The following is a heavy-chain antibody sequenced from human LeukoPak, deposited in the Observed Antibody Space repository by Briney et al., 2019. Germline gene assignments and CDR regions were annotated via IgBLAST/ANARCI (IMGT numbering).Heavy chain of an antibody. J-gene: IGHJ4*02. CDR2: ISWKSGSI. CDR1: GFSFYDYA. D-gene: IGHD3-9*01. V-gene: IGHV3-9*01. Sequence: GGSLRLSCAASGFSFYDYAMHWVRQAPGKGLEWVSGISWKSGSIVYADSVKGGFTISRDNAKNSVYLQIDSLRAEDTALYYCAKDSVITYYDILTGSCYFDYWGQGTLVTVSS. CDR3: AKDSVITYYDILTGSCYFDY.